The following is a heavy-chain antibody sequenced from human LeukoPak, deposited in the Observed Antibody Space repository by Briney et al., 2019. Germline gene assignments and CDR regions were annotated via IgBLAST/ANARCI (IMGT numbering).Heavy chain of an antibody. CDR3: AHSGVDRFGPRDS. D-gene: IGHD3-10*01. CDR1: GFSLTTSGVG. V-gene: IGHV2-5*02. CDR2: IHWDGDK. J-gene: IGHJ5*01. Sequence: SGPAVVKPTETLTLTCTFSGFSLTTSGVGVGWIRQPPGKALEWLALIHWDGDKRYSPSLNHRLTITEDISKNQVVLTVTKMDPVDTGTYYCAHSGVDRFGPRDSWGQGALVTVSS.